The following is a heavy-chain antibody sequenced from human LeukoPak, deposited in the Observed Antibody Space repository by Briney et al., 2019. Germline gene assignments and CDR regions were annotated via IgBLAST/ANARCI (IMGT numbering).Heavy chain of an antibody. Sequence: GASVKVSCKASGGTFSSYAISWVRQAPGQGLEWMGWVSAYNGNTNYAQKLQGRVTMTTDTSTSTAYMELRSLRSDDTAVYYCARIVGATLRWFDPWGQGTLVTVSS. CDR1: GGTFSSYA. J-gene: IGHJ5*02. CDR2: VSAYNGNT. D-gene: IGHD1-26*01. V-gene: IGHV1-18*01. CDR3: ARIVGATLRWFDP.